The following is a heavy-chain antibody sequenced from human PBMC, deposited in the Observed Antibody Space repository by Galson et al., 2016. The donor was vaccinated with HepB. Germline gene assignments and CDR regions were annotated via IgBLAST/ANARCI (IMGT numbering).Heavy chain of an antibody. J-gene: IGHJ4*02. CDR2: INPSGST. CDR3: ARGPWAYCGGDCLYYFDH. V-gene: IGHV4-34*01. CDR1: GGSISSYY. D-gene: IGHD2-21*02. Sequence: SETLSLTCTVSGGSISSYYWSWIRQPPGKGLEWIGEINPSGSTNYNPSLKSRVTMSVDTSKNQFSLKLSSVTAADTAVYYCARGPWAYCGGDCLYYFDHWGQGTLVTVSS.